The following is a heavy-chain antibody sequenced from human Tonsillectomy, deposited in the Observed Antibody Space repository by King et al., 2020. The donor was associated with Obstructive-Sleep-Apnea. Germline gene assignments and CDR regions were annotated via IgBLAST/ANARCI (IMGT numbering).Heavy chain of an antibody. CDR1: GFTFSSYA. V-gene: IGHV3-30*04. Sequence: EQLVQSGGGVVQPGRSLRLSCAASGFTFSSYAMHWVRQAPGKGLEWVAVISYDGSNKYYADSVKGRFTISRDNSKNTLYLQMNSLRAEDTAVYYCARDMDYGGSGSSGDYWGQGTLVTVSS. D-gene: IGHD3-10*01. CDR2: ISYDGSNK. J-gene: IGHJ4*02. CDR3: ARDMDYGGSGSSGDY.